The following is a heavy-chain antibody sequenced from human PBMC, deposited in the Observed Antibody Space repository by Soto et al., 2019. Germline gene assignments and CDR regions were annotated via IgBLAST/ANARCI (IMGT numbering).Heavy chain of an antibody. CDR3: ARRYGSCLDY. D-gene: IGHD5-18*01. CDR2: IYYSGST. Sequence: QVQLQESGPGLVKPSETLSLTCTVSGGSISSYYWSWIRQPPGKGLEWIGYIYYSGSTNYNPSLKRRVTRSVDTCKNQVSLKLSSVTAADTAVYYYARRYGSCLDYWGQGTLVTVSS. V-gene: IGHV4-59*08. J-gene: IGHJ4*02. CDR1: GGSISSYY.